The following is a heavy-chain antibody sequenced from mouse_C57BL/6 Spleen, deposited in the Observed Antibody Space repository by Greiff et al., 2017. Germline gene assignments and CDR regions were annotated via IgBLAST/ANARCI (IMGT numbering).Heavy chain of an antibody. CDR2: IDPSDSEP. D-gene: IGHD2-2*01. CDR1: GYTFTSSW. Sequence: QVQLQQPGAELVRPGSSVKLSCKASGYTFTSSWMHWVKQRPIQGLEWIGNIDPSDSEPHYNQKFKDKATLTVDKSSSTAYMQLSSLTSEDSAVYYCARAGGYAFDYWGQGTTLTVSS. CDR3: ARAGGYAFDY. J-gene: IGHJ2*01. V-gene: IGHV1-52*01.